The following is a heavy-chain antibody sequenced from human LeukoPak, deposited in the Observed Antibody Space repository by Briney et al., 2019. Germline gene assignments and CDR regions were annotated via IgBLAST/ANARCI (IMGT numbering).Heavy chain of an antibody. CDR2: INHSGST. CDR3: ARGREAEYSSSWSPYYFDY. J-gene: IGHJ4*02. D-gene: IGHD6-13*01. CDR1: GGSFSGYY. Sequence: PSETLSLTCAVYGGSFSGYYWSWIRQPPGKGLEWIGEINHSGSTNYNPSLKSRVTISVDTSKNQFSLKLSSVTAAATAVYYCARGREAEYSSSWSPYYFDYWGQGTLVTVSS. V-gene: IGHV4-34*01.